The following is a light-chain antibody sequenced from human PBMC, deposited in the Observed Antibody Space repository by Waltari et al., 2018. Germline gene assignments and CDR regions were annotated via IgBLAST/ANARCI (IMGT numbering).Light chain of an antibody. V-gene: IGKV1-39*01. CDR3: QQSYSTPIT. CDR1: QSISSY. J-gene: IGKJ5*01. CDR2: AAS. Sequence: DIQMTQSPSSLSASVGDSVTITCRASQSISSYLNWYQQKPGNAPKLLIYAASSLQSGVPSRFSGSGSGTDFTVTISSLQPEDFATYYCQQSYSTPITFGQGTRLEIK.